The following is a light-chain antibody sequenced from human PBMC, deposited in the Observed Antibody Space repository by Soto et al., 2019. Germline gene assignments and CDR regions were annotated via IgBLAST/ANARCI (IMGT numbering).Light chain of an antibody. J-gene: IGLJ1*01. Sequence: QSVLTQPPSASGSPGQSVTVSCTGTSSDLGGYDYVSWYQHHPGKAPKLIIYEVSERPSGVPDRFSGSKSGNTASLTVSGLQPEDEADYYCSSYGGNNNYVFGTGTQLTVL. V-gene: IGLV2-8*01. CDR1: SSDLGGYDY. CDR2: EVS. CDR3: SSYGGNNNYV.